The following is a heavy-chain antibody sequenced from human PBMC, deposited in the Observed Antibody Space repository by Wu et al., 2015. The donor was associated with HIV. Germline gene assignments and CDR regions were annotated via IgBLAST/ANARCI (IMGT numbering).Heavy chain of an antibody. V-gene: IGHV1-18*01. J-gene: IGHJ4*02. Sequence: QVELVQSGAEVKKSGASMKVSCKTSGYTFTSYSISWVRQAPGHGLEWMGWISSYDGNTSYEQKFQGRVTMTTDSSTRTAYMDLRSLTSDDTAVYYCARVTLYYDNLSGYYSFPYWGQGTLVTVSS. CDR1: GYTFTSYS. CDR2: ISSYDGNT. D-gene: IGHD3-9*01. CDR3: ARVTLYYDNLSGYYSFPY.